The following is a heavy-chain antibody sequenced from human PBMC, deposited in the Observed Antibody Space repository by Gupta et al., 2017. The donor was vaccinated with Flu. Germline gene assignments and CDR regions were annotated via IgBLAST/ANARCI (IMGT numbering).Heavy chain of an antibody. Sequence: FSSYSMNWVRQGPGKGLEWVSSISSSSSYIYYADSVKGRFTVSRDNAKNSLYLQMNSRRAEDTAVYYCARDWYYDSSGLDYWGQGTLVTVSS. CDR1: FSSYS. J-gene: IGHJ4*02. CDR2: ISSSSSYI. D-gene: IGHD3-22*01. CDR3: ARDWYYDSSGLDY. V-gene: IGHV3-21*01.